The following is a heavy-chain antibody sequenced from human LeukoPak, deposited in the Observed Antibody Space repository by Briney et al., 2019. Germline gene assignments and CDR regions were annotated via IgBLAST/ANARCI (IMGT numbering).Heavy chain of an antibody. V-gene: IGHV4-38-2*02. Sequence: PSETLSLTCSVSNYTISSGHYWGWIRQPPGKGLEWIGNIYHTGNTYYNPSLKSRVTISVDTAQIQFSLKLSSVTAADTAIYYCARAAITLPQSTVGHFDYWGQGTLVTVSS. CDR1: NYTISSGHY. J-gene: IGHJ4*02. CDR3: ARAAITLPQSTVGHFDY. CDR2: IYHTGNT. D-gene: IGHD4-23*01.